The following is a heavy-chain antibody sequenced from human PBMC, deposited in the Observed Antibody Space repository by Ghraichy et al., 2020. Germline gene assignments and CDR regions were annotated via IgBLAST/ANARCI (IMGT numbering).Heavy chain of an antibody. CDR2: IKQDGSEK. CDR3: ARGSLIVVVPAASGLDP. Sequence: GGSLRLSCAASGFTFSSYWMSWVRQAPGKGLEWVANIKQDGSEKYYVDSVKGRFTISRDNAKNSLYLQMNSLRAEDTAVYYCARGSLIVVVPAASGLDPWGQGTLVTVSS. CDR1: GFTFSSYW. J-gene: IGHJ5*02. D-gene: IGHD2-2*01. V-gene: IGHV3-7*01.